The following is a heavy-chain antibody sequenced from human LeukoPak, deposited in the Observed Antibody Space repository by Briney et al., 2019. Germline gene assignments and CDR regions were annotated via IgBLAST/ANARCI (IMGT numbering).Heavy chain of an antibody. Sequence: GGSLRLSCAASGFTFSSYSMNWVRQAPGKGLEWVSSISSSSSYIYYADSVKGRFTISRDNAKNSLYLQMNSLRAEDTAVYYCARSYYDSSGYYIYYFDYWGQGTLVTVSS. CDR1: GFTFSSYS. CDR3: ARSYYDSSGYYIYYFDY. J-gene: IGHJ4*02. V-gene: IGHV3-21*01. D-gene: IGHD3-22*01. CDR2: ISSSSSYI.